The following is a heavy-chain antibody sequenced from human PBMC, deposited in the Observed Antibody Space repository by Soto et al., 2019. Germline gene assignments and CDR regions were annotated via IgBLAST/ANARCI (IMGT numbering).Heavy chain of an antibody. V-gene: IGHV5-51*01. CDR3: ARHDHGFDY. J-gene: IGHJ4*02. Sequence: PXASLKISCKDSGYSFTTNWIAWVRQMPGKGPEWMGVIYCGDSDTRYSPSFRGQVTISVDKSINTAYLQWSSLQASDTAMYYCARHDHGFDYWGQGTLVTGSS. CDR1: GYSFTTNW. CDR2: IYCGDSDT.